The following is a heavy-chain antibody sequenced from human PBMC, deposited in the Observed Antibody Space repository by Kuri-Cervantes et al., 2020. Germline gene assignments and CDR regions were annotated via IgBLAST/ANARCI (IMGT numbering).Heavy chain of an antibody. CDR2: IYWDDDK. CDR1: GFSLSTRGVG. J-gene: IGHJ3*02. CDR3: AQTQLAIHAFDI. Sequence: SGPTLVKPTQTLTLTCTFSGFSLSTRGVGVGWIRQPPGKALEWLALIYWDDDKRYSPSLKTRLTITKDTSKNQVVLTMTNMDPVDTATYYCAQTQLAIHAFDIWGQGTMVTVSS. D-gene: IGHD1-1*01. V-gene: IGHV2-5*02.